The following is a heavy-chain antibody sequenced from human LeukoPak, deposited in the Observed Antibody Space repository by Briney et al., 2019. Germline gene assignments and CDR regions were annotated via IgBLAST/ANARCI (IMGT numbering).Heavy chain of an antibody. CDR3: ARGVSIEYSSSSGRHYYGMDV. D-gene: IGHD6-6*01. CDR1: GYTFTSYY. J-gene: IGHJ6*02. V-gene: IGHV1-46*01. CDR2: INPSGGST. Sequence: ASVKVSCKASGYTFTSYYMHWVRQAPGQGIEWLGIINPSGGSTSYAQKFQGRVTMTRDTSTSTVYMELSSLRSEDTAVYCCARGVSIEYSSSSGRHYYGMDVWGQGTTVTVSS.